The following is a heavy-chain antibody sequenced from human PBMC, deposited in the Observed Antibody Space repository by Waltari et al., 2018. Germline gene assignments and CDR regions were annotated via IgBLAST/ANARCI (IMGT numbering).Heavy chain of an antibody. V-gene: IGHV3-72*01. J-gene: IGHJ4*02. Sequence: EVQLVESGGGLVQPGGSLRLSCAASGFIFSDHYMDWVRQAPGKGLGGVGRSKNKRQGYTVEYAASVKGRFTISRDDSQNSLYLQMFSLKAEDTAVYYCARWDTGACRNWGQGTLVTVSS. D-gene: IGHD1-1*01. CDR1: GFIFSDHY. CDR3: ARWDTGACRN. CDR2: SKNKRQGYTV.